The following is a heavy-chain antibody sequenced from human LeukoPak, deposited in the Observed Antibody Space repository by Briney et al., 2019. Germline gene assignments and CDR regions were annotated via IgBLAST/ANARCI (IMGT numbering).Heavy chain of an antibody. CDR1: GYTFTSYY. CDR2: INPSGGST. V-gene: IGHV1-46*01. D-gene: IGHD4-17*01. CDR3: ARTTEGDDAFDI. Sequence: ASVKVSCKASGYTFTSYYMHWVRQAPGQGLEWMGIINPSGGSTSYAQKFQGRVTMTRDTSTSTVYMELRSLRSDDTAVYYCARTTEGDDAFDIWGQGTMVTVSS. J-gene: IGHJ3*02.